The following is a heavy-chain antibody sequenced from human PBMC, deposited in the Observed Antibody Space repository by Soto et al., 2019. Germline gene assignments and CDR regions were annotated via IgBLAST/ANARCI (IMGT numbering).Heavy chain of an antibody. CDR3: ARGRRRDYDFWSGYYSDFDY. Sequence: QVQLVESGGGVVQPGRSLRLSCAASGFTFSSYGMHWVRQAPGKGLEWVAVIWYDGSNKYYADSVKGRFTISRDKSKNTLYLQMNSLRAEDTAVYYCARGRRRDYDFWSGYYSDFDYWGQGTLVTVSS. J-gene: IGHJ4*02. V-gene: IGHV3-33*01. CDR1: GFTFSSYG. CDR2: IWYDGSNK. D-gene: IGHD3-3*01.